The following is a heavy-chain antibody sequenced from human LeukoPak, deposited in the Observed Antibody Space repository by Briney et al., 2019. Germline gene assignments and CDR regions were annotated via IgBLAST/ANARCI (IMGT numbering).Heavy chain of an antibody. V-gene: IGHV3-48*03. CDR1: GFTFSSYE. D-gene: IGHD3-22*01. Sequence: QPGGSLRLSCAASGFTFSSYEMNWVRQAPGKGLEWVSYISSSGSTVYYADSVKGRFTISRDNAKNSLYLQMNSLRAEDTAVYYCARAGYYYDSSGYWPSGDYWGQGTLVTVSS. CDR3: ARAGYYYDSSGYWPSGDY. J-gene: IGHJ4*02. CDR2: ISSSGSTV.